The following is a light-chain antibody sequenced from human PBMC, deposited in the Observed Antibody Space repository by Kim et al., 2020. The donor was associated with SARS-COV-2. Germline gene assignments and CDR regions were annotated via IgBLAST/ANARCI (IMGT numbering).Light chain of an antibody. CDR1: QSVSSSY. CDR2: GAS. Sequence: EIVLTQSPGTLSLSPGERATLSCRASQSVSSSYLAWYQQKPGQAPRLLIYGASSRATDIPDRFSGSGSGTDFTLTISRLEPEDFAVYYCQQYGSSRFGGGTKVDIK. J-gene: IGKJ4*01. V-gene: IGKV3-20*01. CDR3: QQYGSSR.